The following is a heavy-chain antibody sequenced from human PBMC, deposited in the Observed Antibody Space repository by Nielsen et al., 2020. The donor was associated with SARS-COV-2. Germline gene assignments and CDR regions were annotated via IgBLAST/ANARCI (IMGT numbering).Heavy chain of an antibody. V-gene: IGHV5-10-1*01. J-gene: IGHJ4*02. CDR3: ARHSYQYYYDSSGYYYFDS. D-gene: IGHD3-22*01. Sequence: VRQMPGKGLEWVGLIDPSDSYTNYSPSFQGHVTISADKSTTTANLQWSGLKASDTAMYYCARHSYQYYYDSSGYYYFDSRGQGTQVTVSS. CDR2: IDPSDSYT.